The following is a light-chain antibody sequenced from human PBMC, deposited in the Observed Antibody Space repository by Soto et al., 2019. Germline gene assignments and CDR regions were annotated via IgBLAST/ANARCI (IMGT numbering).Light chain of an antibody. Sequence: QSVLTQPASVSGPPGQSITIPCTGTSSDIGGFNYVSWYQHHPGNAPKLIIYDVTNRPSGVSHRFSGSKSGNTASLTIYGLQGEDEADYYCSSYTTGNSYVFGTGTKLTVL. CDR3: SSYTTGNSYV. CDR2: DVT. CDR1: SSDIGGFNY. V-gene: IGLV2-14*03. J-gene: IGLJ1*01.